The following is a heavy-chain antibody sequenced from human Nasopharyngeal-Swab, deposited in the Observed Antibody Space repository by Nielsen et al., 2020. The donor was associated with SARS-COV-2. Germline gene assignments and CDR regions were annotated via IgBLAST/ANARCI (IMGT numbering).Heavy chain of an antibody. J-gene: IGHJ6*02. V-gene: IGHV3-30-3*01. CDR3: ARDRTGNYYYGMDV. Sequence: GESLKISCAASGFTFSSYAMHWVRQAPGKGLEWVAVISYDGSNKYYADSVKGRFTISRDNSKNTLYLQMNSLRAEDTAVYYCARDRTGNYYYGMDVWGQGTTVTVSS. CDR2: ISYDGSNK. D-gene: IGHD1/OR15-1a*01. CDR1: GFTFSSYA.